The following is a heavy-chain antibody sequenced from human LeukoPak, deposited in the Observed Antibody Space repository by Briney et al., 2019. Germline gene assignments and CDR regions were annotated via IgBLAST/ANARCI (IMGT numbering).Heavy chain of an antibody. V-gene: IGHV3-23*01. D-gene: IGHD6-19*01. Sequence: PGGSLRLSCAASGFTFSSYDMSWVRQAPGKGLEWVSAISGSGGSTYYADSVKGRFTMSRDNSKNMLYLQMNSLRAEDTAVYYCARSGVPGYYWGQGILVTVSS. CDR1: GFTFSSYD. CDR3: ARSGVPGYY. CDR2: ISGSGGST. J-gene: IGHJ4*02.